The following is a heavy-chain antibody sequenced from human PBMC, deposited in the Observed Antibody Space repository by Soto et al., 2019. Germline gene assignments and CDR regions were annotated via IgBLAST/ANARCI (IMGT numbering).Heavy chain of an antibody. CDR2: IIPIFGTA. D-gene: IGHD3-3*01. CDR3: ARGSMIFGVVHNWFDP. V-gene: IGHV1-69*13. CDR1: GGTFSSYA. J-gene: IGHJ5*02. Sequence: EASVKVSCKASGGTFSSYAISWVRQAPGQGLEWMGGIIPIFGTANYAQKFQGRVTITADESTSTAYMELSSLRSEDTAVYYCARGSMIFGVVHNWFDPWGQGTLVTVSS.